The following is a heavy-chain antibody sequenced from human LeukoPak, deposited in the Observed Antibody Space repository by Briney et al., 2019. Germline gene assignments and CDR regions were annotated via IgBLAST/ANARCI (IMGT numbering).Heavy chain of an antibody. CDR3: ARDLGWGFHFDY. D-gene: IGHD7-27*01. CDR2: IYYSGST. J-gene: IGHJ4*02. Sequence: SETLSLTCTVSGGSISSYYWSWIRQPPGKGLEWIGYIYYSGSTNYNPSLKSRVTISVDTSKNQFSLKLSSVTAADTAVYYCARDLGWGFHFDYWGQGTLVTVSS. V-gene: IGHV4-59*12. CDR1: GGSISSYY.